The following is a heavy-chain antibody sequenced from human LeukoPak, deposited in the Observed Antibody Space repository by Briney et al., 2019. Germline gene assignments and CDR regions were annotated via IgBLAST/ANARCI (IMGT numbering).Heavy chain of an antibody. CDR1: GGSISSYY. CDR3: ARGFNGADSFHC. V-gene: IGHV4-59*01. Sequence: SETLSLTCTVSGGSISSYYWSWIRQPPGKGLEGIGYIYHSGSTNYNPSLKSRVTISADTSKNQFSLKLSSVPAADTAVYYCARGFNGADSFHCWGQGTLVTVSS. J-gene: IGHJ4*02. CDR2: IYHSGST.